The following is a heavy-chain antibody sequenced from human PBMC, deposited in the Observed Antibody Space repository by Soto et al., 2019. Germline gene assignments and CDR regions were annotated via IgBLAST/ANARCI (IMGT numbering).Heavy chain of an antibody. J-gene: IGHJ5*02. V-gene: IGHV3-30*18. CDR2: ISFDGSDT. CDR3: AKRAYDFWSGYGPWFDP. CDR1: GFTFNTYG. D-gene: IGHD3-3*01. Sequence: GSLRLSCEASGFTFNTYGMHWVRQAPGKGLEWVALISFDGSDTSYAASVKGRFTISRDNSKNTPYLQMSGLRAEDTAIYYCAKRAYDFWSGYGPWFDPWGQGTLVTVSS.